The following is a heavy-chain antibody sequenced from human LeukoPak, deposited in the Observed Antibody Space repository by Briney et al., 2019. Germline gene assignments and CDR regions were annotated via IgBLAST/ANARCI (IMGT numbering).Heavy chain of an antibody. D-gene: IGHD3-10*01. V-gene: IGHV3-23*01. J-gene: IGHJ5*02. CDR1: GFSFRDYP. CDR2: ISAGADVI. CDR3: AKGRGVRGVIITPPWFDP. Sequence: GGSLRLSCEAAGFSFRDYPMGWVRRASGKRLEWVSGISAGADVIFYADPVKGRFTISRDNSKNTLYLQMNSLRAEDTAVYYCAKGRGVRGVIITPPWFDPWGQGTLVTVSS.